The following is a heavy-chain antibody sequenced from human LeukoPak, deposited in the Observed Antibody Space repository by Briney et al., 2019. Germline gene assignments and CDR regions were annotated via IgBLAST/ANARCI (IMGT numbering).Heavy chain of an antibody. CDR2: IIPIFGTA. D-gene: IGHD5-18*01. V-gene: IGHV1-69*13. CDR1: GYTFTSYY. CDR3: ACMGGYRTGY. J-gene: IGHJ4*02. Sequence: GASVKVSCKASGYTFTSYYIHWVRQAPGQGLEWMGGIIPIFGTANYAQKFQGRVTITADESTSTASMELSSLRSEDTAVYYCACMGGYRTGYWGQGTLVTVSS.